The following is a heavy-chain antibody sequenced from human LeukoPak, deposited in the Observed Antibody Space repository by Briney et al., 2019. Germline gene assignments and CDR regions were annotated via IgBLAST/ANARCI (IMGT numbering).Heavy chain of an antibody. D-gene: IGHD4-17*01. CDR2: TSGSGGST. CDR1: GFTFSNHG. CDR3: AKKYTTGLDP. J-gene: IGHJ5*02. V-gene: IGHV3-23*01. Sequence: GGSLRLSCAASGFTFSNHGMNWVRQAPGKGLEWVSGTSGSGGSTYYADSVKGRFTISRDNSKNTLYLQMNSLRAEDTAIYYCAKKYTTGLDPWGQGTLVTVSS.